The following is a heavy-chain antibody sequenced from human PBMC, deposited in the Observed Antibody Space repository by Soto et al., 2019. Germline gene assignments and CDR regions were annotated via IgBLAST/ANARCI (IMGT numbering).Heavy chain of an antibody. J-gene: IGHJ4*02. CDR3: ARDPKTSGGQHWAFNYFDS. D-gene: IGHD7-27*01. V-gene: IGHV3-30-3*01. CDR1: GFSFSISP. CDR2: ISYDGTNK. Sequence: GALRLSCAASGFSFSISPMHWVRQAPGKGPEWVALISYDGTNKFYADSVKGRITISRDNSKSTLYLQVDSLRPEDAAVYYCARDPKTSGGQHWAFNYFDSWGQGTLVTVSS.